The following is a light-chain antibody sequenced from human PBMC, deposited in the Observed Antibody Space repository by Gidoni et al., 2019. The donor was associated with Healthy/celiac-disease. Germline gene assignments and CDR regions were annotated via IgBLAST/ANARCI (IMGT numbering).Light chain of an antibody. CDR2: DVI. CDR1: SGDVGGYHY. CDR3: SSYTSSSTQV. Sequence: QSALTQPASVSGFHRQPSTISCTGTSGDVGGYHYVSWYQQHPCKAPKLMIYDVINRTSGVSNRFSGSKSGNTASLTISGLQAEDEADYYCSSYTSSSTQVFGGGTKLTVL. J-gene: IGLJ3*02. V-gene: IGLV2-14*01.